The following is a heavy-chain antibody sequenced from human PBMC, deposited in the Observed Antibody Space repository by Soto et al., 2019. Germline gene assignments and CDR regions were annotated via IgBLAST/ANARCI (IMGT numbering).Heavy chain of an antibody. V-gene: IGHV3-23*01. Sequence: EVQLLESGGGLVQPGGSLRLSCAASGFTFNNYAMSWVRQAPGKGLEWVSAISGSGDSTYYADSVKGRFTISRDNSKNTLYLQINSLRAEDAAVFYCAKRGCSSSACYHTDFDYWGQGTLVTVSS. CDR3: AKRGCSSSACYHTDFDY. J-gene: IGHJ4*02. D-gene: IGHD2-2*01. CDR1: GFTFNNYA. CDR2: ISGSGDST.